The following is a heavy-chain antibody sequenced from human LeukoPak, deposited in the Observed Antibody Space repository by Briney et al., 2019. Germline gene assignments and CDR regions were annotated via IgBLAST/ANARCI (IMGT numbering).Heavy chain of an antibody. CDR3: AREYSGSYCPDY. D-gene: IGHD1-26*01. V-gene: IGHV4-59*12. J-gene: IGHJ4*02. Sequence: SETLSLTCTVSGGSISSYYWSWIRQPPGKGLEWIGYIYYSGSTNYKPPLKSQVTISVETSKNQFSLKLSSVTAADTAVYYCAREYSGSYCPDYWGQGTLVTVSS. CDR1: GGSISSYY. CDR2: IYYSGST.